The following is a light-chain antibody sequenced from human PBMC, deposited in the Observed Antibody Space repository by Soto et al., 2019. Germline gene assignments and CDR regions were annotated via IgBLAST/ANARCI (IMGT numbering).Light chain of an antibody. Sequence: EIVLTQSPATLSLSPGERATLSCRASQSVSSYLAWYQQKPGQAPRLLIYDASNRATGIPARFSGSGSGKVFTLSSSRLEPEDFAFYYCQQRNNWYTFGQGTKLEIK. CDR1: QSVSSY. V-gene: IGKV3-11*01. CDR3: QQRNNWYT. CDR2: DAS. J-gene: IGKJ2*01.